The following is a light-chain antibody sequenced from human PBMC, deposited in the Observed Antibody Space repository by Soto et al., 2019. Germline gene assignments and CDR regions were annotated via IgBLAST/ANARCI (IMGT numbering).Light chain of an antibody. J-gene: IGKJ1*01. CDR2: DAS. V-gene: IGKV3-11*01. Sequence: EIVLTQSPATLSLSPEERATLSCRASQSVSSYFAWYQQKPGQAPRLLIYDASNRATGIPARFSGSGSGTDFTLNISSLEPEDFAVYYCQQRIDWPLTFGQGTNVEL. CDR1: QSVSSY. CDR3: QQRIDWPLT.